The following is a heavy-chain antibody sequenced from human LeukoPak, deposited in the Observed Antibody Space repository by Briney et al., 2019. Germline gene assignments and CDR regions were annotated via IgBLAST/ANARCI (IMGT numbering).Heavy chain of an antibody. CDR1: GFTFSTYG. V-gene: IGHV3-48*03. Sequence: GGSLRLSCAASGFTFSTYGMDWVRPAPGKGLEWVSYISSSADTIYYADSVKGRFTISRDNAKNSLYLQMDSLRGEDTAVYYCARVGAYAAVNFWGQGTLVTVSS. CDR3: ARVGAYAAVNF. J-gene: IGHJ4*02. CDR2: ISSSADTI. D-gene: IGHD3-16*01.